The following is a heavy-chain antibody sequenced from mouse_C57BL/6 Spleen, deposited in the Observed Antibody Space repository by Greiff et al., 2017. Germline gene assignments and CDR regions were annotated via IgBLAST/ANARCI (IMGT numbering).Heavy chain of an antibody. CDR2: IYPGDGDT. J-gene: IGHJ4*01. D-gene: IGHD2-1*01. Sequence: VQLQQSGAELVKPGASVKISCKASGYAFSSYWMNWVKQRPGKGLEWIGQIYPGDGDTNYNGKFKGKATLTADKSSSTAYMQLSSLTSEDSAVYFCASREIYYGNYRDAMDYWGQGTSVTVSS. CDR3: ASREIYYGNYRDAMDY. V-gene: IGHV1-80*01. CDR1: GYAFSSYW.